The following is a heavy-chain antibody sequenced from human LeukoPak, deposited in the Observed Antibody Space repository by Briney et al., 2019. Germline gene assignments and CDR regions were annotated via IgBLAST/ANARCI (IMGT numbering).Heavy chain of an antibody. CDR2: VYYNGLT. D-gene: IGHD2-15*01. V-gene: IGHV4-59*11. CDR1: GGSISPHY. Sequence: PSETLSLTCTVSGGSISPHYWTWIRQTPGKGLEWIGYVYYNGLTSYNPSLKSRVTISVDTSKNQFSLKLSSVTAADTAVYYCARDRRDCSGGSCYKYSFDPWGQGTLVTVSS. J-gene: IGHJ5*02. CDR3: ARDRRDCSGGSCYKYSFDP.